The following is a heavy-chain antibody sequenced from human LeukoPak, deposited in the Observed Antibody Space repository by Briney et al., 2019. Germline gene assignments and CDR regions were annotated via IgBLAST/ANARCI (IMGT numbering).Heavy chain of an antibody. D-gene: IGHD6-13*01. Sequence: SETLSLTCALYGGSFSGYYWSWIRQPPGKGLEWIGEINHSGSTNYNPSLKSRVTISIDTSKNQFSLKLNSVTAADTAVYYCARICVVSVEQQLVRKNAFHIWGQGTMVTVSS. V-gene: IGHV4-34*01. CDR2: INHSGST. CDR1: GGSFSGYY. CDR3: ARICVVSVEQQLVRKNAFHI. J-gene: IGHJ3*02.